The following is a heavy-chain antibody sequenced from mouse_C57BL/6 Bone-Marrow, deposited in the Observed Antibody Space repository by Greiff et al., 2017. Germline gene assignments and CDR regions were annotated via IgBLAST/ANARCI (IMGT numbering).Heavy chain of an antibody. CDR3: AERSTTVDWSFDV. CDR1: GYTFTDYY. J-gene: IGHJ1*03. Sequence: QVQLQQPGAELVKPGASVKISCKASGYTFTDYYINWVKQRPGQGLEWIGKIGPGSGRTYYNEKLKSKATLTVDKSASTAYMQLSSLTSEDSAVYDCAERSTTVDWSFDVWGTGTTVTVSS. CDR2: IGPGSGRT. V-gene: IGHV1-77*01. D-gene: IGHD1-1*01.